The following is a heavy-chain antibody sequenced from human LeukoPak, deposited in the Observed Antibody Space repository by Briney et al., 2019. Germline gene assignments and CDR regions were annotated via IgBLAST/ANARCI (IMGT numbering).Heavy chain of an antibody. J-gene: IGHJ6*02. CDR3: ARDRGYSSSWYPGAYYYGMDV. V-gene: IGHV3-30-3*01. D-gene: IGHD6-13*01. CDR1: GFTFSSYA. CDR2: ISYDGSNK. Sequence: GGSLRLSCAASGFTFSSYAMHWVRQAPGKGLEWVAVISYDGSNKYYADSVKGRFTISRDNSKNTLYLQMNSLRAEDTAVYYCARDRGYSSSWYPGAYYYGMDVWGQGTTVTVSS.